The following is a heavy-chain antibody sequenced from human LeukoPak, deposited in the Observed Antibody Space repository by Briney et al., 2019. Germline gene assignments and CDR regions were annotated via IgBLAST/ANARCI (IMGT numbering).Heavy chain of an antibody. CDR1: GYTFTGYY. D-gene: IGHD6-6*01. Sequence: ASVKVSCKASGYTFTGYYMHWVRQAPGQGLEWMGWINPNSGGTNYAQKFQGRVTKTRDTSISTAYMELSRLRSDDTAVYYCAREGRLIAARPGVDYWGQGTLVTVSS. J-gene: IGHJ4*02. CDR2: INPNSGGT. V-gene: IGHV1-2*02. CDR3: AREGRLIAARPGVDY.